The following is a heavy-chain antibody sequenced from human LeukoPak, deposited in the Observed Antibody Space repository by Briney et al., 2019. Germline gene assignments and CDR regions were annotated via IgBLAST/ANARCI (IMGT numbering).Heavy chain of an antibody. CDR2: IRGSGGST. J-gene: IGHJ4*02. V-gene: IGHV3-23*01. CDR1: GFTFSSYA. D-gene: IGHD2-8*01. Sequence: GGSLRLSCAASGFTFSSYAMSWVRQAPGKGLEWVSAIRGSGGSTYYADSVKGRFTISRDNSKNTLYLQMNSLRAEDTAVYYCAKDIVLMVYATFDYWGQGTLVTVSS. CDR3: AKDIVLMVYATFDY.